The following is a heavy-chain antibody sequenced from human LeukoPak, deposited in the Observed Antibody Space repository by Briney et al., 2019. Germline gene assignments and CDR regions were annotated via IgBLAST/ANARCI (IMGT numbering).Heavy chain of an antibody. D-gene: IGHD2-2*01. CDR2: ISSSSSYI. V-gene: IGHV3-21*01. CDR3: ARDCRSTSCYEGAFDI. J-gene: IGHJ3*02. Sequence: PGGSLRLSCAASGFTFSSYSMNWVRQAPGKGLEWVSSISSSSSYIYYADSVKGRFTISRDNAKNSLYLQMNSLRAEDTAVYYCARDCRSTSCYEGAFDIWGQGTMVTVSS. CDR1: GFTFSSYS.